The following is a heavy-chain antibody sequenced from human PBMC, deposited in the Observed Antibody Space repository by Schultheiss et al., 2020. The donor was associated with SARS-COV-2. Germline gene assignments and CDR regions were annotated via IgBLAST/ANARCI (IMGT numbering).Heavy chain of an antibody. CDR3: VTSVSYYFDY. CDR2: VYPRGSDT. J-gene: IGHJ4*02. D-gene: IGHD3-10*01. Sequence: GGSLRLSCKASGYSFTSHWIGWVRQMPGKGLEWMGIVYPRGSDTRYSPSLQGQVTISVDKSISTAYLQWSSLKASDTAMYYCVTSVSYYFDYWGQGTLVTVSS. V-gene: IGHV5-51*01. CDR1: GYSFTSHW.